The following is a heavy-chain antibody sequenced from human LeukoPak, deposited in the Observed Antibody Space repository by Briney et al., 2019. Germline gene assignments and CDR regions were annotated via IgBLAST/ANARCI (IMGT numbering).Heavy chain of an antibody. D-gene: IGHD5-18*01. CDR3: ARAGRVDTAMVSFDY. V-gene: IGHV4-4*02. CDR1: GGSISSSNW. CDR2: IYHSGST. J-gene: IGHJ4*02. Sequence: SETLSLTCAVSGGSISSSNWWSWVRQPPGKGLEWIGEIYHSGSTNYNPSLKSRVTISVDKSKNQFSLKLSSVTAADTAVYYCARAGRVDTAMVSFDYWGQGTLVTVSS.